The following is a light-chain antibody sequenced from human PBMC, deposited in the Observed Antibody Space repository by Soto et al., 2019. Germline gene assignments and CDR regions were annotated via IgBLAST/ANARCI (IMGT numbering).Light chain of an antibody. CDR1: QSISNW. Sequence: DIQMTQSPSTLPASVGDRDTITCRASQSISNWLAWYQQKPGTAPKLLIYHASTCEIPVPSRCSGSGSGSEFSLTIRNPQPVASATYYCQQYYTHSFGQGTKVDIK. CDR3: QQYYTHS. J-gene: IGKJ1*01. CDR2: HAS. V-gene: IGKV1-5*01.